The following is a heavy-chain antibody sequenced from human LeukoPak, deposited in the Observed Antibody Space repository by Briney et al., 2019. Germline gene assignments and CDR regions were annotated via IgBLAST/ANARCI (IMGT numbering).Heavy chain of an antibody. CDR2: IYYSGST. J-gene: IGHJ5*02. CDR3: ARARGRGRWYWFDP. V-gene: IGHV4-59*08. CDR1: GGSISSYY. Sequence: PSETLSLTCTVSGGSISSYYWSWIRQPPGKGLEWIGYIYYSGSTYYNPSLKSRVTISVDTSKNQFSLKLSSVTAADTAVYYCARARGRGRWYWFDPWGQGTLVTVSS. D-gene: IGHD4-23*01.